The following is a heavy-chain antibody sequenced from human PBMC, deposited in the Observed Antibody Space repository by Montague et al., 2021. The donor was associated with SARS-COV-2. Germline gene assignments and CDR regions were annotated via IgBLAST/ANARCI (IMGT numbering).Heavy chain of an antibody. J-gene: IGHJ3*02. CDR1: CLSISSSQDY. CDR2: IYSSRNT. V-gene: IGHV4-39*01. Sequence: SETLSLTCSVSCLSISSSQDYLGWIHLPTADTLECIRRIYSSRNTYYNPSLKSRVTISVDTSKNQFSLKLSSVTAADTAVYYCASTTYYYDSSGSDAFDIWGQGTMVSVAS. CDR3: ASTTYYYDSSGSDAFDI. D-gene: IGHD3-22*01.